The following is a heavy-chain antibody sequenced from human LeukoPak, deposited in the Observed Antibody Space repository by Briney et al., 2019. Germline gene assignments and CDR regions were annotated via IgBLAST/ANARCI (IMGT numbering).Heavy chain of an antibody. CDR2: IKQDGSEK. V-gene: IGHV3-7*03. CDR3: ARPSGG. D-gene: IGHD3-10*01. CDR1: GFTVSSSY. J-gene: IGHJ4*02. Sequence: GGSLRLSCAASGFTVSSSYMYWVRQAPGKGLEWVANIKQDGSEKYYVDSVKGRFTISRDNAKNSLYLQMNSLRAEDTAVYYCARPSGGWGQGTLVTVSS.